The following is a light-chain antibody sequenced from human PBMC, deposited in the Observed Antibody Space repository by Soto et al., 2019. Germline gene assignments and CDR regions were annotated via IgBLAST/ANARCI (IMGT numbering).Light chain of an antibody. V-gene: IGKV3-20*01. CDR2: GAS. CDR1: QSVGSNY. Sequence: EIVLTQSPGTLSLSPGERATLYCRASQSVGSNYLAWYQQKPGQAPRVLIYGASSRATGIPDRFSGSGSGADFTLTISRLEPEDFAVYYCQQYTTSPFTFGPGTKVDTK. J-gene: IGKJ3*01. CDR3: QQYTTSPFT.